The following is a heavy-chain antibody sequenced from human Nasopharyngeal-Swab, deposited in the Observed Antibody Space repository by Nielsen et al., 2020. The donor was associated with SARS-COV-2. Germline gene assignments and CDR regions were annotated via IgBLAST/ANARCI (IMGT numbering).Heavy chain of an antibody. CDR1: GYTFTSYA. CDR3: ARSTYYYDSSGYSFDY. V-gene: IGHV1-3*01. D-gene: IGHD3-22*01. Sequence: AAVKVSCKASGYTFTSYAMHWVRQAPGQRHEWMGWINAGNGNTKYSQKFQGRVTITRDTSASTAYMELSSLRSEDTAVYYCARSTYYYDSSGYSFDYWGQGTLVTVSS. J-gene: IGHJ4*02. CDR2: INAGNGNT.